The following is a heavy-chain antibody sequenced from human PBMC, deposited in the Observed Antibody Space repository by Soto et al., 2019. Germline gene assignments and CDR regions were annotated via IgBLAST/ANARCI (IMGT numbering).Heavy chain of an antibody. D-gene: IGHD6-19*01. V-gene: IGHV3-23*01. CDR1: GFTFSSYA. CDR3: AKPFASGWYGVFDI. Sequence: GGSLRLSCAASGFTFSSYAMSWVRQAPGKGLEWVSAISGSGGTTYYADSVKGRFTISRDNSKDTVYLQMNGLRAEDTAVYYCAKPFASGWYGVFDIWGQGTMVTVSS. J-gene: IGHJ3*02. CDR2: ISGSGGTT.